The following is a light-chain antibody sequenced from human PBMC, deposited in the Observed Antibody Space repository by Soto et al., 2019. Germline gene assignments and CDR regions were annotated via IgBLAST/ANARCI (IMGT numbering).Light chain of an antibody. V-gene: IGLV1-51*01. CDR3: GTWDNSLNSWGV. J-gene: IGLJ3*02. CDR2: DNN. CDR1: SSNIGSNY. Sequence: HSVLTQPPSMSAAPGQRVTISCSGSSSNIGSNYVSWYQQLPGSAPKLLIYDNNKRPSGIPDRFSGSKSGTSATLGITGLQTGDEADYYCGTWDNSLNSWGVFGGGTKLTVL.